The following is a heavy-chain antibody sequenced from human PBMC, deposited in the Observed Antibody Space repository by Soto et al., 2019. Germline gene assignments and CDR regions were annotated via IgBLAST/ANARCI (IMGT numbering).Heavy chain of an antibody. CDR3: ARHVNLPLAGTGFDS. CDR1: GGYISSSNW. V-gene: IGHV4-4*02. J-gene: IGHJ4*02. CDR2: IYNIGST. Sequence: PSETLSLTCAVSGGYISSSNWWSWVRKPPGKGLEWIGEIYNIGSTNYNPSLRSRVTMSIDTSQEQFSLKLSSVTATDTAVYYCARHVNLPLAGTGFDSSGRGTLVTLPS. D-gene: IGHD6-19*01.